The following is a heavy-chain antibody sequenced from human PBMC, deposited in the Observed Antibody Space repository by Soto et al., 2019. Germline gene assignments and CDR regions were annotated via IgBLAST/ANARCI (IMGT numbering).Heavy chain of an antibody. J-gene: IGHJ4*02. Sequence: SETLSLTCAVSGGSISSGGYSWSWIRQPPGKGLEWIGYIYHSGSTYYNPSLKSRVTLSVDRSKNQFSLKLSSVTAADTAVYYCARAGYYDILTRAYFDYWGQGTLVTVSS. V-gene: IGHV4-30-2*01. CDR3: ARAGYYDILTRAYFDY. CDR1: GGSISSGGYS. D-gene: IGHD3-9*01. CDR2: IYHSGST.